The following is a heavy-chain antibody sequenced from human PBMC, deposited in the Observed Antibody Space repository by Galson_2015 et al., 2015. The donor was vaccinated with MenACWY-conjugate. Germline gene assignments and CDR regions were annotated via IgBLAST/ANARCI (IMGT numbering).Heavy chain of an antibody. V-gene: IGHV3-23*01. CDR2: ISGSGGDI. Sequence: SLRLSCAASGFTFSKCVMSWVRQAPGKGLEWVSGISGSGGDIDYADSVKGRFTISRDNSKNTVYLQMNSLRAEDTAVYHCAKKFGSSSWFRGFDSWGQGTLVTVSS. D-gene: IGHD6-13*01. J-gene: IGHJ4*02. CDR3: AKKFGSSSWFRGFDS. CDR1: GFTFSKCV.